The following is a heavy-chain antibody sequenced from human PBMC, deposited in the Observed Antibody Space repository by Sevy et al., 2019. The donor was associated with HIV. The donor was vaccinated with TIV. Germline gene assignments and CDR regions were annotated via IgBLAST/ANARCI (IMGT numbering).Heavy chain of an antibody. V-gene: IGHV3-11*01. J-gene: IGHJ4*02. CDR3: ASGAHYDDANWGFDY. CDR1: GFIFGDYY. Sequence: GGSLRLSCAASGFIFGDYYMAWVRQAPGKGLEWISYVSRGGFTIYYADSVEGRFSISRDDAKDSLFLQMDSLRAEDTAFYYCASGAHYDDANWGFDYWGQGALVTVSS. CDR2: VSRGGFTI. D-gene: IGHD3-22*01.